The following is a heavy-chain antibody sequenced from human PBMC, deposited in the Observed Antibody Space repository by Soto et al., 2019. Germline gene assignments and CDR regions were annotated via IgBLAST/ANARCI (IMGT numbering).Heavy chain of an antibody. CDR1: GFTFSSYS. D-gene: IGHD3-16*01. J-gene: IGHJ4*02. Sequence: GGSLRLSCAASGFTFSSYSMNWVRQAPGKGLEWVSYISSSSSTIYYADYVKGGFTISRDNAKNSLYLQMNSLRAEDTAVYYCARVYDYIDYWGQGTLVTVSS. V-gene: IGHV3-48*01. CDR2: ISSSSSTI. CDR3: ARVYDYIDY.